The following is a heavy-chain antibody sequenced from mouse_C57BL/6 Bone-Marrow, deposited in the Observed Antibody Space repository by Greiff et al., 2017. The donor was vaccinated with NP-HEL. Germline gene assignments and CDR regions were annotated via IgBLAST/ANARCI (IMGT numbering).Heavy chain of an antibody. D-gene: IGHD2-4*01. J-gene: IGHJ4*01. CDR3: ARYDSLTMDY. Sequence: EVMLVESEGGLVQPGSSMKLSCTASGFTFSDYYMAWVRQVPEKGLEWVANINYDGSSTYYLDSLKSRFIISRDNAKNILYLQMSSLKSEDTATYYCARYDSLTMDYWGQGTSVTVSS. V-gene: IGHV5-16*01. CDR2: INYDGSST. CDR1: GFTFSDYY.